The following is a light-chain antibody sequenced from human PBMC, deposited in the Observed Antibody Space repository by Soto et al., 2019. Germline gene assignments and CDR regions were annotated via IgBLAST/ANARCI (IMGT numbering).Light chain of an antibody. V-gene: IGLV2-14*01. CDR2: EVS. Sequence: QSALTQPASVSGSPGQSITISCTGTSSDVGAYNFVSWYQQHPGKAPKLMIFEVSNRPSGVSNRFSGSKSGNTVSLTISGLQAEDEADYYCSSYTTSSTWVFGGGTKLTVL. CDR3: SSYTTSSTWV. CDR1: SSDVGAYNF. J-gene: IGLJ3*02.